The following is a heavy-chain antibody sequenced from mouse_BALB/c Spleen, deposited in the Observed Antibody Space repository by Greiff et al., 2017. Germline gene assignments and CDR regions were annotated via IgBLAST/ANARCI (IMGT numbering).Heavy chain of an antibody. Sequence: ESGPGLVKPSQSLSLTCSVTGYSITSGYYWNWIRQFPGNKLEWMGYISYDGSNNYNPSLKNRISITRDTSKNQFFLKLNSVTTEDTATYYCARGPGDYAMDYWGQGTSVTVSS. V-gene: IGHV3-6*02. CDR3: ARGPGDYAMDY. CDR2: ISYDGSN. J-gene: IGHJ4*01. CDR1: GYSITSGYY.